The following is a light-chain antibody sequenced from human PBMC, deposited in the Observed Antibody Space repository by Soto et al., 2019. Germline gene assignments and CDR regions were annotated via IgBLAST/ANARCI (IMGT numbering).Light chain of an antibody. V-gene: IGLV1-44*01. CDR1: RSNIATNT. CDR2: SNT. CDR3: AVWDDNLNGPV. J-gene: IGLJ2*01. Sequence: QSVLTQPPSASGTPGQRVTISCSGSRSNIATNTVTWYQQLPGTAPKLLIYSNTQRPSGVPDRFSGSKSGTSASLAISGLQSEDEADYYCAVWDDNLNGPVFGGGTKVTVL.